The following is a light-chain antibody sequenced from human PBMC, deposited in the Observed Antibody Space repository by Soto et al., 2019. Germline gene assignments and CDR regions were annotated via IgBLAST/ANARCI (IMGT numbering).Light chain of an antibody. CDR3: LQYYNFSWT. J-gene: IGKJ1*01. CDR1: QDIRNT. V-gene: IGKV1-6*01. CDR2: AAS. Sequence: AIQMTQSPSSLSASVGDRVAISCRASQDIRNTLAWYQQKPGEAPKLLIFAASNLQSGVPSRSSGSGSVTDFTLAITGLQPEDFATYYCLQYYNFSWTFGQGTKVEVK.